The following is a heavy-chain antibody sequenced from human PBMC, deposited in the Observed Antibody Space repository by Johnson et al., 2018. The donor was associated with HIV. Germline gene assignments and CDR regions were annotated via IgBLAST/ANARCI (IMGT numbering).Heavy chain of an antibody. CDR1: GFSFDDYG. CDR3: AKATTGSDAFDI. D-gene: IGHD1-1*01. V-gene: IGHV3-20*04. Sequence: VQLVESGGGLVQTGGSLRLSCAASGFSFDDYGMSWVRQSPGKGLEWVSGINWNGGRTGYAGSVKGRSTISRYNAKNSLYLQMNSLRAEDTAVYYCAKATTGSDAFDIWGQGTMVTVSS. J-gene: IGHJ3*02. CDR2: INWNGGRT.